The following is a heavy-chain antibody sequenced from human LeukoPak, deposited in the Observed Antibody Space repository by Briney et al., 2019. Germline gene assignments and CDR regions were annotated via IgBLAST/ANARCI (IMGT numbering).Heavy chain of an antibody. CDR2: INPSGGST. J-gene: IGHJ4*02. CDR1: GYTFTSYY. Sequence: ASVKVFCKASGYTFTSYYMHWVRQAPGQGLEWMGIINPSGGSTSYAQKFQGRVTMTRDTSTSTAYMELSSLRSEDTAVYYCARDGPRIAALGEDFDYWGQGTLVTVSS. CDR3: ARDGPRIAALGEDFDY. D-gene: IGHD6-6*01. V-gene: IGHV1-46*01.